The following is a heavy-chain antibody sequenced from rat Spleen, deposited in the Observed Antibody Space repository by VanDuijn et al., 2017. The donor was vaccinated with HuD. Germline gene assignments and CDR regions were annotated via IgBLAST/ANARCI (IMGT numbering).Heavy chain of an antibody. CDR2: ISNDGGTT. Sequence: EVQLVESGGGLVQPGRSLKLSCVASGFTFSRYWMYWVRQAPGKGLEWISSISNDGGTTYYPDSVKGRFTISRDNAENTVYLQMNSLRSEDKATYYCAVAGYGYWGHGVMVTVSS. CDR3: AVAGYGY. V-gene: IGHV5-58*01. CDR1: GFTFSRYW. J-gene: IGHJ2*01. D-gene: IGHD1-7*01.